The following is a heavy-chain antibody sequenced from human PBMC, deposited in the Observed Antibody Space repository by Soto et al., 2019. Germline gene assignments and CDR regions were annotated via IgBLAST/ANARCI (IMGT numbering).Heavy chain of an antibody. CDR2: ISGSGGST. Sequence: GGSLRLSCAASGFTFSSYAMSWVRQAPGKGLEWVSAISGSGGSTYYADSVKGRFTISRDNSKNTLYLQMNSLGAEDTAVYYCAKAGTDYGDYVDAFDIWGQGTMVTVSS. D-gene: IGHD4-17*01. CDR3: AKAGTDYGDYVDAFDI. V-gene: IGHV3-23*01. CDR1: GFTFSSYA. J-gene: IGHJ3*02.